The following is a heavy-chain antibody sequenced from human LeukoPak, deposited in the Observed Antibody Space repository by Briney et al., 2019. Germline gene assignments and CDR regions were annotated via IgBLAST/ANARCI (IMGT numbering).Heavy chain of an antibody. V-gene: IGHV4-59*08. CDR2: IYYSEST. J-gene: IGHJ4*02. CDR1: GGSISRYY. Sequence: SETLSLTCTVSGGSISRYYWSWIRQPPGKGLEWIGHIYYSESTNYSPSLKSRVTISVDASKNQVSLKLRSVTAADTAVYYCARRNDYGDYVSFDYWGQGTLVTVSS. CDR3: ARRNDYGDYVSFDY. D-gene: IGHD4-17*01.